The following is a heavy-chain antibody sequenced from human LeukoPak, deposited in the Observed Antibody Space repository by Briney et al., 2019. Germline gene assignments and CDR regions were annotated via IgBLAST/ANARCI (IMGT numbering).Heavy chain of an antibody. CDR1: GYTFTGYY. Sequence: ASVKVSCKASGYTFTGYYMHWVRQAPGQGLEWMGWINPNSGGTNYAQKFQGRVTMTRDTSISTAYMELSRLRSDDTAVYYCARDMAVAGTVYYYGMDGWGQGTKVTVYS. J-gene: IGHJ6*02. CDR3: ARDMAVAGTVYYYGMDG. V-gene: IGHV1-2*02. D-gene: IGHD6-19*01. CDR2: INPNSGGT.